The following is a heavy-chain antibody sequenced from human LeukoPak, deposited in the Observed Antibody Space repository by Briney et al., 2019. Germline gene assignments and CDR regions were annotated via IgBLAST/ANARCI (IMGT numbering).Heavy chain of an antibody. V-gene: IGHV4-4*07. Sequence: SDTLSLTCTDSGGSIRSYYWSWIRQPAGKGLEWIGRIYTSGSTNYNPSLKSRVTISVDTYKNQFSLKLRSVTAADTAVYYCARVGGGYVDYWGQGTLVTVSS. CDR1: GGSIRSYY. CDR2: IYTSGST. D-gene: IGHD4-23*01. J-gene: IGHJ4*02. CDR3: ARVGGGYVDY.